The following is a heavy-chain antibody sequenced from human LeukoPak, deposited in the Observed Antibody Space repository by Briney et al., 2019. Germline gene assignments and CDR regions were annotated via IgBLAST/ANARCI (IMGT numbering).Heavy chain of an antibody. V-gene: IGHV3-21*04. J-gene: IGHJ4*02. CDR1: GFTFDSYS. CDR2: ITTRSDYT. Sequence: GGSLRLSCAASGFTFDSYSMTWVRQAPGKGLEWISSITTRSDYTYYTDSVEGRFTISRDDAKNSLYLQMNSLRVEDTALYYCAKSRAAPTTLLFDYWGRGILVTVSS. D-gene: IGHD1-1*01. CDR3: AKSRAAPTTLLFDY.